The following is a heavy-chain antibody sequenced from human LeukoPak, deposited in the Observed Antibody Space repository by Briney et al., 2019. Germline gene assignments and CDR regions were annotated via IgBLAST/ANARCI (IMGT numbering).Heavy chain of an antibody. D-gene: IGHD3-3*02. CDR1: GYTLTEVS. J-gene: IGHJ4*02. CDR2: FHPEDGEA. Sequence: ASVKVSCKVSGYTLTEVSMHWVRQAPGKGLEWMAGFHPEDGEAIYAQRLQGRVTLTEDTSSDTAYTELSSLRSEDTAVYYCSTGSFHFDQWGQGTLVTVSS. V-gene: IGHV1-24*01. CDR3: STGSFHFDQ.